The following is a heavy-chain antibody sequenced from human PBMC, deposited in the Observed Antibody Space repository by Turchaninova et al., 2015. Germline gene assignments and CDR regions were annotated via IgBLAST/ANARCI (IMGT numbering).Heavy chain of an antibody. D-gene: IGHD3-10*01. Sequence: QVQLVQSGAEVKQPGASVKVACRASGYTFSDYYVHWVRQVPGQGLEWMGIIDPSGLNTNYAQKFQGIVTMTRDTSTSTVYMDLSSLRSDDTAVYYCALALGSGGLDYWGQGTLVTVSS. J-gene: IGHJ4*02. CDR3: ALALGSGGLDY. CDR2: IDPSGLNT. V-gene: IGHV1-46*01. CDR1: GYTFSDYY.